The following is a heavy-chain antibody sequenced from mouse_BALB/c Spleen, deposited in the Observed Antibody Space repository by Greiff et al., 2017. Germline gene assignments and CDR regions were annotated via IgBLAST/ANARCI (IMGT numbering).Heavy chain of an antibody. Sequence: EVMLMESGGGLVKPGGSLKLSCAASGFTFSSYAMSWVRQTPEKRLEWVASISSGGSTYYPDSVKGRFTISRDNARNILYLQMSSLRSEDTAMYYCASPHYYGSSYYAMDYWGQGTSVTVSS. CDR2: ISSGGST. J-gene: IGHJ4*01. V-gene: IGHV5-6-5*01. CDR1: GFTFSSYA. CDR3: ASPHYYGSSYYAMDY. D-gene: IGHD1-1*01.